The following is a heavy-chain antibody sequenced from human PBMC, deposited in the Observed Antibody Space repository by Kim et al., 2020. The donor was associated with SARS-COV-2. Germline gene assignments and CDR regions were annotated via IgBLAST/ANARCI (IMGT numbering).Heavy chain of an antibody. CDR3: ASDETPAVIVVVPAAMLVYCYYGMDV. CDR1: GYTFTSYY. Sequence: ASVKVSCKASGYTFTSYYMHWVRQAPGQGLEWMGIINPSGGSTSYAQKFQGRVTMTRDTSTSTVYIELSSLRSEDTAVYYCASDETPAVIVVVPAAMLVYCYYGMDVWGQGTTVTVSS. J-gene: IGHJ6*02. V-gene: IGHV1-46*01. CDR2: INPSGGST. D-gene: IGHD2-2*01.